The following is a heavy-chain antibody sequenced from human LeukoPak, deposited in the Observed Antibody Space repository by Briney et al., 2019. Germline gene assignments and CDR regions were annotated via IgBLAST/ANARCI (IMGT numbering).Heavy chain of an antibody. V-gene: IGHV4-39*01. CDR3: ARHVTIFGAPNWFDP. CDR1: GGSISSSGYF. D-gene: IGHD3-3*01. CDR2: IYYSGNT. Sequence: SETLSLACTVSGGSISSSGYFWGWIRQPPGKGLEWIGTIYYSGNTYYNPSLKSRVTISVDTSKNQFSLKLSSVTAADTAVYYCARHVTIFGAPNWFDPWGQGTLVTVSS. J-gene: IGHJ5*02.